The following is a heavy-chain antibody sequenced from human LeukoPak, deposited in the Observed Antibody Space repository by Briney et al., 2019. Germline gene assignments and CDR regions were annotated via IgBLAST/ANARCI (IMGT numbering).Heavy chain of an antibody. CDR3: SRDRITGTGDY. J-gene: IGHJ4*02. CDR2: IYYSGST. V-gene: IGHV4-59*12. Sequence: SETLSLTCTVSGGSITNYYWSWIRQPPGKGLEWIGYIYYSGSTKYKSSLKSRVTISVDTSKNQFSLKLSSVTAADTAVYYCSRDRITGTGDYWGQGTLVTVSS. CDR1: GGSITNYY. D-gene: IGHD1-7*01.